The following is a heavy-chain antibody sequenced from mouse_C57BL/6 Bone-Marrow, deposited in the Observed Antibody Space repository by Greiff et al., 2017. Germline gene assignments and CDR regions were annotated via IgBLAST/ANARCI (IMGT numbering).Heavy chain of an antibody. V-gene: IGHV14-4*01. J-gene: IGHJ2*01. D-gene: IGHD1-1*01. CDR2: IDPENGDT. Sequence: VHVKQSGAELVRPGASVKLSCTASGFNIKDDYMHWVKQRPEQGLEWIGWIDPENGDTEYASKFQGKATITADTSSNTAYLQLSSLTSEDTAVYYCTSYYGSSPFDYWGQGTTLTVSS. CDR1: GFNIKDDY. CDR3: TSYYGSSPFDY.